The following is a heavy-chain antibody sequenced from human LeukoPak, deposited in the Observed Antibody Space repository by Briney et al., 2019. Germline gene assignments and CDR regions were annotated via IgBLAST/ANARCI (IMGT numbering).Heavy chain of an antibody. Sequence: PSETLSLTCAVYGGSFSGYYWSWIRQPPGKGLEWIGEINHSGSTNYNPSLKSRATISVDPSKNQFSLKLSSVTAADTAVYYCARGILPDVWGQGTTVTVSS. V-gene: IGHV4-34*01. CDR2: INHSGST. CDR3: ARGILPDV. D-gene: IGHD2/OR15-2a*01. CDR1: GGSFSGYY. J-gene: IGHJ6*02.